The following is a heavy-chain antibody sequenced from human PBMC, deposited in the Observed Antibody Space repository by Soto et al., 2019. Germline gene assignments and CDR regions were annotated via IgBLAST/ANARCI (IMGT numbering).Heavy chain of an antibody. CDR2: IWYDGSNK. Sequence: GGSLRLSCAASGFTFSSYWMRWVRQVPGKGLVWVAVIWYDGSNKYYADSVKGRFTISRDNSKNTLYLQMNSLRAEDTAVYYCARGAGRYCSSTSCYTYYYYYYYMDVWGKGTTVTSP. D-gene: IGHD2-2*02. CDR3: ARGAGRYCSSTSCYTYYYYYYYMDV. V-gene: IGHV3-33*08. CDR1: GFTFSSYW. J-gene: IGHJ6*03.